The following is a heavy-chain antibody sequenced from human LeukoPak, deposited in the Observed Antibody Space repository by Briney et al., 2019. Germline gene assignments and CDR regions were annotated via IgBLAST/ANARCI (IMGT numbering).Heavy chain of an antibody. CDR3: ARGLSSHFNWNSAYYYYYMDV. Sequence: SETLSLTCTVSGGSISSATYYWSWIRQPAGKGLEWIGRIYTSGSTNYNPSLKSRVTISVDTSKNQFSLKLSSVTAADTAVYFCARGLSSHFNWNSAYYYYYMDVWGKGTTVTISS. D-gene: IGHD1-1*01. J-gene: IGHJ6*03. CDR2: IYTSGST. V-gene: IGHV4-61*02. CDR1: GGSISSATYY.